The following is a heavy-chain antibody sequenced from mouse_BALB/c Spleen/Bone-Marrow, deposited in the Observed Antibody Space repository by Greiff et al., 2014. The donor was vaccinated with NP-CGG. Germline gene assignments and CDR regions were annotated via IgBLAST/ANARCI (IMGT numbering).Heavy chain of an antibody. CDR3: ARGGNWGDFDY. D-gene: IGHD4-1*01. CDR1: GFTFSSFG. CDR2: ISSGSSTI. Sequence: EVKLMESGGGLVQPGGSRKLSCAASGFTFSSFGMHWVRQAPERGLEWVAYISSGSSTIFYADTVKGRFTISRDNPKNTLFLQMTSLRSEDTAVYYCARGGNWGDFDYWGQGTTLTVSS. V-gene: IGHV5-17*02. J-gene: IGHJ2*01.